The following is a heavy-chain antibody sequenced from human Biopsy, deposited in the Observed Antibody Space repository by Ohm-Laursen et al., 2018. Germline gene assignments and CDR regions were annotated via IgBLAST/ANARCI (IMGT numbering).Heavy chain of an antibody. CDR1: GYTFTAYF. Sequence: GASVKVSCKVSGYTFTAYFIHWVRQSPGQGLEWMGWIGPNSGATNYAQKFQGRVTMTSDTSISTAYIELRRLISDDTAVYFCARDRMATIITLVRADTFDIWGQGTLVSVSS. CDR2: IGPNSGAT. V-gene: IGHV1-2*02. J-gene: IGHJ3*02. D-gene: IGHD3-10*01. CDR3: ARDRMATIITLVRADTFDI.